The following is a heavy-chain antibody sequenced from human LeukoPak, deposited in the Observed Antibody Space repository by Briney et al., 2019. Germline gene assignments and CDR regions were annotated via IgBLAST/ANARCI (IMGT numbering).Heavy chain of an antibody. J-gene: IGHJ4*02. V-gene: IGHV4-39*01. CDR3: ARHLAVVTAIAY. CDR1: GGSISSSSYY. CDR2: IYYSGST. D-gene: IGHD2-21*02. Sequence: SETLSLTCTVSGGSISSSSYYWGWIRQPPGKGLEWIGSIYYSGSTYYNPSLKSRVTISVDTSKNQFSLKLSSVTAVDTAVYYCARHLAVVTAIAYWGQGTLVTVSS.